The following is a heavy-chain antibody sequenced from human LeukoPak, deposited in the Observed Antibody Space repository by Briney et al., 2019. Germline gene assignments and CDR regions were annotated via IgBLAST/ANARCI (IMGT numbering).Heavy chain of an antibody. CDR2: ISAYNGNT. V-gene: IGHV1-18*01. J-gene: IGHJ4*02. Sequence: ASVKVSCKASGGTFSSYAISWVRQAPGQGLEWMGWISAYNGNTNYAQKLQGRVTVTTDTSTSTAYMELRSLRSDDTAVYYCARANGWYHISSSDYWGQGTLVTVSS. CDR3: ARANGWYHISSSDY. CDR1: GGTFSSYA. D-gene: IGHD6-19*01.